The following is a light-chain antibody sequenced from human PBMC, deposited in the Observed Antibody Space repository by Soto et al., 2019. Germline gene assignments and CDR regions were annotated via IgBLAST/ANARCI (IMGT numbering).Light chain of an antibody. CDR3: CSYVVATTYV. J-gene: IGLJ1*01. CDR2: EGI. Sequence: QSVLTQPASVSGSPGQSITISCSGTSSNIGGYNVVSWYQQHPGKAPKVIVYEGIKRPSGVSDRFSGSTSGSTASLTISGLQAEDEAEYYCCSYVVATTYVFRSGTKVTVL. V-gene: IGLV2-23*01. CDR1: SSNIGGYNV.